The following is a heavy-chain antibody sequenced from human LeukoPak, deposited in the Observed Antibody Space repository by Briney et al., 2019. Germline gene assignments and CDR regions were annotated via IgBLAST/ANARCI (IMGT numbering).Heavy chain of an antibody. Sequence: GGSLRLSCAASGFTVSSNYMSWVRQAPGKGLEWVSVIYSGGSTYYADSGKGPFTISRDNSKNTLYLQMNSLRAEDTAVYYCASLAARPVYAFDIWGQGTMVTVSS. CDR1: GFTVSSNY. D-gene: IGHD6-6*01. CDR2: IYSGGST. CDR3: ASLAARPVYAFDI. J-gene: IGHJ3*02. V-gene: IGHV3-53*01.